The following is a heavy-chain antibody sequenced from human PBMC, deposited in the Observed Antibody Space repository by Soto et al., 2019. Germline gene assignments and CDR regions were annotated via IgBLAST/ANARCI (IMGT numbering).Heavy chain of an antibody. CDR3: ARDSLTTVTRDWFDT. J-gene: IGHJ5*02. V-gene: IGHV1-18*01. CDR2: ISAYNGNT. CDR1: CYTFTSYG. D-gene: IGHD4-17*01. Sequence: ASVKVSCKACCYTFTSYGISWLRHSPGQGLEWIGWISAYNGNTNYAQKLQGRATMTTDTSTSTAYMELRSLRSDDTAVYYCARDSLTTVTRDWFDTWGQGTLVTVSS.